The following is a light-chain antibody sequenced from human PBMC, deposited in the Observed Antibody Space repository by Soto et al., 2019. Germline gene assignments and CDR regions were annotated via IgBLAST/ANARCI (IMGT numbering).Light chain of an antibody. V-gene: IGKV2-28*01. J-gene: IGKJ2*01. CDR3: MQSLQGPFT. CDR2: LGS. CDR1: QSLLYSNGYNY. Sequence: DIVMTQSPLSLPVTPGEPASISCRSSQSLLYSNGYNYLDWYLQKPGQSPQLLIYLGSNRASGVPDRFSGSGSGKDFTLKISRVEAEDVGVYYCMQSLQGPFTFGQGSKLEIQ.